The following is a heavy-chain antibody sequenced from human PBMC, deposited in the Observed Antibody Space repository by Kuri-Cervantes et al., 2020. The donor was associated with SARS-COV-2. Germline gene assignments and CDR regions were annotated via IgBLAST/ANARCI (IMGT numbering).Heavy chain of an antibody. CDR3: ARSVEMATIFDY. V-gene: IGHV3-48*01. J-gene: IGHJ4*02. CDR1: GFPFSSYS. Sequence: ESLKISCTASGFPFSSYSMNWVRQAPGKGLELVSYISSSSSTIYYACSLKGRFIISRDNAKNSLYLQMNSLRAEDTAVYYCARSVEMATIFDYWGQGTLVTVSS. D-gene: IGHD5-24*01. CDR2: ISSSSSTI.